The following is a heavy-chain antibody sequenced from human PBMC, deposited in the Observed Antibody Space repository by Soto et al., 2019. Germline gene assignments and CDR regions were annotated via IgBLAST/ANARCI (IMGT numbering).Heavy chain of an antibody. V-gene: IGHV1-3*01. CDR2: ISADNGNT. D-gene: IGHD3-10*01. Sequence: ASVKVSCKASGYTFTSYAMHWVRQAPGQRLEWMGWISADNGNTKYSQKLQGRVTITRDTSASTAYMELRSLRSDDTAVFYCAREMVRGVGSDYWGQGTLVTVSS. J-gene: IGHJ4*02. CDR1: GYTFTSYA. CDR3: AREMVRGVGSDY.